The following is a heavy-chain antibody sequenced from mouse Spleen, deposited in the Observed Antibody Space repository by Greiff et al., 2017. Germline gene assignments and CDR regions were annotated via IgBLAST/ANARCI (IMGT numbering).Heavy chain of an antibody. Sequence: EVMLVESGGDLVKPGGSLKLSCAASGFTFSSYGMSWVRQTPDKRLEWVATISSGGGYTYYPDSVKGRFTISRDNAKNTLYLQMSSLKSEDTAMYYCARHELGRGDWFAYWGQGTLVTVSA. D-gene: IGHD4-1*01. CDR3: ARHELGRGDWFAY. V-gene: IGHV5-6*02. CDR1: GFTFSSYG. J-gene: IGHJ3*01. CDR2: ISSGGGYT.